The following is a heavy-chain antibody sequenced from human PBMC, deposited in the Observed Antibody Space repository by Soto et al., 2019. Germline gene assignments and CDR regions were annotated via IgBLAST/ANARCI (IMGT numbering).Heavy chain of an antibody. V-gene: IGHV1-3*05. CDR2: INAGNGNT. CDR1: GYTFTRYA. CDR3: ARDGYCSGGSCQFYFDY. D-gene: IGHD2-15*01. J-gene: IGHJ4*02. Sequence: QVHLVQSGAEEKKPGASVKVSCKASGYTFTRYAMHWVRQAPGQRLEWMGWINAGNGNTKYSQNFQGRVTITRDTSASTAYMELSSLRSEDTAVYYCARDGYCSGGSCQFYFDYWGQGTLVTVSS.